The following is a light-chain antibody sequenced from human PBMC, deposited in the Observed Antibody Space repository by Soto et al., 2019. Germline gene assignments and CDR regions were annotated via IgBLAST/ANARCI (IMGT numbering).Light chain of an antibody. J-gene: IGKJ5*01. Sequence: DVQLTQSPSFLSASVGDRVTITCRASQGISNDLAWYQQKPGKAPKLQIYAASTLESGVPSRFSGSGSGTEFTLTISSLQPEDFATYYCQQLNSYPITFGHGTRLEIK. CDR1: QGISND. V-gene: IGKV1-9*01. CDR2: AAS. CDR3: QQLNSYPIT.